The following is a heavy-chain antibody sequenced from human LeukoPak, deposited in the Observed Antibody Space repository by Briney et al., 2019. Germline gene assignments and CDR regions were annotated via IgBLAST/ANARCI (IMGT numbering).Heavy chain of an antibody. D-gene: IGHD6-19*01. J-gene: IGHJ4*02. Sequence: SETLSLTCTVSGGSISGSSYYWGWIRQPPGKGLEWIGSIYYSGSTYYNPSLKSRVTISVDTSKNQFSLKLSSVTAADTAVYYCARRYSSGWYESPFDYWGQGTLVTVSS. V-gene: IGHV4-39*01. CDR3: ARRYSSGWYESPFDY. CDR2: IYYSGST. CDR1: GGSISGSSYY.